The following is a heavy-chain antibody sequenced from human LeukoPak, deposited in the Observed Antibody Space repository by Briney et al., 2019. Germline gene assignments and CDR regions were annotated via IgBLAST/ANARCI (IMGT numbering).Heavy chain of an antibody. CDR1: GSSLSSSSYY. J-gene: IGHJ4*02. CDR3: ASPSEYSSATLHY. CDR2: IYYSGST. D-gene: IGHD6-6*01. V-gene: IGHV4-39*01. Sequence: SETVSLLCTVSGSSLSSSSYYWGWIRQPPGKGLEWIGSIYYSGSTYYNPSLKSRVTISVDTSKNQFSLKLSSVTAADTAVYYCASPSEYSSATLHYWGQGTLVTVSS.